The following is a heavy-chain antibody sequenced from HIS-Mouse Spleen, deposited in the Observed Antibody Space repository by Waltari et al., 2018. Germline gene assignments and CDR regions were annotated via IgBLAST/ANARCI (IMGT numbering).Heavy chain of an antibody. V-gene: IGHV4-39*07. D-gene: IGHD6-13*01. J-gene: IGHJ2*01. CDR2: IYYSGST. Sequence: QLQLQESGPGLVKPSETLSLTCTVSGGSISSSSYYWGWIRQPPGKGLEWIGSIYYSGSTCSNPSLKSRVPISVDPSKNQFSLKLSSVTAADTAVYYCAREIPYSSSWYDWYFDLWGRGTLVTVSS. CDR3: AREIPYSSSWYDWYFDL. CDR1: GGSISSSSYY.